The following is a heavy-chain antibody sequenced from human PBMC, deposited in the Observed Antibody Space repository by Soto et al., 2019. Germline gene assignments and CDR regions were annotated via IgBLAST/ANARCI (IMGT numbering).Heavy chain of an antibody. V-gene: IGHV1-46*01. CDR2: INPASGST. Sequence: QVQLVQSGAEVKKPGASVKVSCRTSGSTFTHYYIHWVRQAPGQGLEWLGIINPASGSTNYAQDCQGRVTLTMDTSTTTVYMELSGLGAEDTAIFYCARDLAAGDHWGQGTLVTVSS. CDR3: ARDLAAGDH. CDR1: GSTFTHYY. J-gene: IGHJ4*02. D-gene: IGHD6-13*01.